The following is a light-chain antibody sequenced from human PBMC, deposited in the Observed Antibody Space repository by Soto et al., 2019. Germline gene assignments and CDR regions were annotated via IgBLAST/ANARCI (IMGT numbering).Light chain of an antibody. Sequence: DIQLTQSPSSLSACVGDRVTITCRVSQGISSYLNWYRQKPGKVPKLLIYSASNLQSGVPSRFSGSGSGTDFTPTVSRLEPEDFAVYYCQQYGRSPQAAWTFGQGTKVDIK. CDR3: QQYGRSPQAAWT. CDR1: QGISSY. J-gene: IGKJ1*01. V-gene: IGKV1-27*01. CDR2: SAS.